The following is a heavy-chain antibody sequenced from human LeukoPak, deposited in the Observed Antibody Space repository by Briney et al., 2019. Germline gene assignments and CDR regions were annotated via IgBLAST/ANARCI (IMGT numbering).Heavy chain of an antibody. V-gene: IGHV1-2*02. J-gene: IGHJ4*02. CDR2: INPNSGGT. Sequence: ASVKVSCKASGYTFTSYGISWVRQAPGQGLEWMGWINPNSGGTNYAQKFQGRVTMTRDTSISTAYMELSRLRSDDTAVYYCARAFPDYSMDYWGQGTLVTVSS. CDR1: GYTFTSYG. D-gene: IGHD2-15*01. CDR3: ARAFPDYSMDY.